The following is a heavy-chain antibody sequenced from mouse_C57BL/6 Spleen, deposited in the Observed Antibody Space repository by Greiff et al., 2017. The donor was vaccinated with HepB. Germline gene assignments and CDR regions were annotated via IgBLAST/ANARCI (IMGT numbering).Heavy chain of an antibody. V-gene: IGHV1-61*01. Sequence: QVQLQQPGAELVRPGSSVKLSCKASGYTFTSYWMDWVKQRPGQGLEWIGNIYPSDSETHYNQKFKDKATLTVDKSSSTAYMQLSSLTSDDSAVYYCARRGLKDWYFDVWGTGTTVTVSS. CDR2: IYPSDSET. D-gene: IGHD3-3*01. CDR1: GYTFTSYW. J-gene: IGHJ1*03. CDR3: ARRGLKDWYFDV.